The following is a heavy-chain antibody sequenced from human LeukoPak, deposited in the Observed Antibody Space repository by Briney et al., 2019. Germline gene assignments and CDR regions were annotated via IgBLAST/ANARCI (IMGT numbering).Heavy chain of an antibody. V-gene: IGHV1-2*02. J-gene: IGHJ5*02. Sequence: GASVKVSCKASGYTFTGYYMHWVRQAPGQGLEWMGWINSNSGGTNYAQKFQGRVTMTRDTSISTAYMELNTLRSDDTAIYYCARAGPLPYSSDTYNWLDPWAQGTLVTVSS. D-gene: IGHD6-19*01. CDR3: ARAGPLPYSSDTYNWLDP. CDR2: INSNSGGT. CDR1: GYTFTGYY.